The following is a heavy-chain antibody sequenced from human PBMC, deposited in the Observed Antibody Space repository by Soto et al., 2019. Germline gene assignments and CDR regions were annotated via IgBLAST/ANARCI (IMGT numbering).Heavy chain of an antibody. CDR1: GGSFSGYY. V-gene: IGHV4-34*01. CDR3: ARRYSSAFDI. CDR2: INHSGST. J-gene: IGHJ3*02. D-gene: IGHD6-13*01. Sequence: SETLSLTCAFYGGSFSGYYWSWIRQPPGKGLEWIGEINHSGSTNYNPSLKSRVTISVDTSKNQFSLKLSSVTAADTAVYYCARRYSSAFDIWGQGTMVTVSS.